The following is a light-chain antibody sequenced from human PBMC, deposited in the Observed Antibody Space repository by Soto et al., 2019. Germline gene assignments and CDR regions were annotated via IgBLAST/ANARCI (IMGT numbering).Light chain of an antibody. V-gene: IGKV3-15*01. CDR1: QSVSSN. CDR2: GAS. Sequence: ERVVRQSPATLSVSQGEIATLSSRASQSVSSNLAWYQKKPGQAPRLLIYGASTRATGIPARFSGSGSGTDLTLTISGLQTEDFANYYCQQSYDTVAITFGQGTRLEIK. J-gene: IGKJ5*01. CDR3: QQSYDTVAIT.